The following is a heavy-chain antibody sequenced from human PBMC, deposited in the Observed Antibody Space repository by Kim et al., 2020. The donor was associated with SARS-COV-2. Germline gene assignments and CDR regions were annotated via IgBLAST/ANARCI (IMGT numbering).Heavy chain of an antibody. V-gene: IGHV3-48*03. CDR2: ISSSGSTI. CDR1: GFTFSSYE. Sequence: GGSLRLSCAASGFTFSSYEMNWVRQAPGKGLEWVSYISSSGSTIYYADSVKGRFTISRDNDKNSLYLQMNSLRAEDTAVYYCARDRGESAAGTRYFDYWGQGTLVTVSS. CDR3: ARDRGESAAGTRYFDY. J-gene: IGHJ4*02. D-gene: IGHD6-13*01.